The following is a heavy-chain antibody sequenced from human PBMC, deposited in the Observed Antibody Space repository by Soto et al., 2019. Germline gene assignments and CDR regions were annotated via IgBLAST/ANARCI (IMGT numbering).Heavy chain of an antibody. V-gene: IGHV5-51*01. D-gene: IGHD6-6*01. CDR2: ICPGDSDT. CDR1: GYSFASYW. CDR3: ARTRSFTLGFYYDGMYX. Sequence: PGEALKISWQGSGYSFASYWIGWVRQMPGKDVEWMGIICPGDSDTRYGPSFQGQGTISADKSLMTAYLQWTSLKASDTALYYCARTRSFTLGFYYDGMYXWGQGTTVPVS. J-gene: IGHJ6*02.